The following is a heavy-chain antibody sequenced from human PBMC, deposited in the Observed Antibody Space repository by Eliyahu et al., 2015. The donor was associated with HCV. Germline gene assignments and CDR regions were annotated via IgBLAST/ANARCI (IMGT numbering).Heavy chain of an antibody. J-gene: IGHJ6*02. Sequence: QVQLMQSGAEVKKPGSSVXVSCRASGGTFSTFAFSWVRQAPGQGLEWMGGIIPISGTTNYAQDFQGRVTITADKSSTTVSLELSNLRYEDTAIYFCAGEAGEGLTQSSGFLTYKNGIDTWGQGTTVTVS. CDR1: GGTFSTFA. CDR3: AGEAGEGLTQSSGFLTYKNGIDT. CDR2: IIPISGTT. D-gene: IGHD3/OR15-3a*01. V-gene: IGHV1-69*06.